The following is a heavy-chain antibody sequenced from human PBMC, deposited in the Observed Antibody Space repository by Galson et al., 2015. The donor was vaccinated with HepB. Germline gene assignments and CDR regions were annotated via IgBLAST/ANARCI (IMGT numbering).Heavy chain of an antibody. J-gene: IGHJ6*03. Sequence: LRLSCAASGFTFSSYGMHWVRQAPGKGLEWVAVIWYDGSNKYYADSVKGRFTISRDNSKNTLYLQMNSLRAEDTAVYYCAREDIVVVPAAYDGPRVPYYYMDVWGKGTTVTVSS. V-gene: IGHV3-33*01. CDR3: AREDIVVVPAAYDGPRVPYYYMDV. CDR2: IWYDGSNK. D-gene: IGHD2-2*01. CDR1: GFTFSSYG.